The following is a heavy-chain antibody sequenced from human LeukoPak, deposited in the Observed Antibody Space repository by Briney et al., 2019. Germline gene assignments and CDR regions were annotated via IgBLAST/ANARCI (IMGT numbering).Heavy chain of an antibody. CDR3: ERDLSGYYDSSGFPDY. CDR2: IIPIFGTA. Sequence: SVKVSCKASGGTFSSYAISWVRQAPGQGLEWMGGIIPIFGTAKYAQKFQGRVTITADESTSTAYMELSSLRSEDTAVYYCERDLSGYYDSSGFPDYWGQGTLVTVSS. D-gene: IGHD3-22*01. J-gene: IGHJ4*02. CDR1: GGTFSSYA. V-gene: IGHV1-69*13.